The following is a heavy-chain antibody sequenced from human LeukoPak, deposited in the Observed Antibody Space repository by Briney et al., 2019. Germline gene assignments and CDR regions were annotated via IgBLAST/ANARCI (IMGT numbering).Heavy chain of an antibody. V-gene: IGHV4-4*07. CDR3: ATGGGYSYGLFDY. D-gene: IGHD5-18*01. CDR1: GGSISSYY. CDR2: IFTSGST. J-gene: IGHJ4*02. Sequence: PSETLSLTCTVSGGSISSYYWSWIRQPAGKGLEWIGRIFTSGSTNYNPSLKSRVTMSVDTSKNQFSLRLTSVTAADTAVYYCATGGGYSYGLFDYWGQGTLVTVSS.